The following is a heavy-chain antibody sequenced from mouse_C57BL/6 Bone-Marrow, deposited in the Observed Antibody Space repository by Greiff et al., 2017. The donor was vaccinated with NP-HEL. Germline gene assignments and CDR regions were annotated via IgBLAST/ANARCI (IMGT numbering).Heavy chain of an antibody. Sequence: VQGVESGAELVRPGTSVKVSCKASGYAFTNYLIEWVKQRPGQGLEWIGVINPGSGGTNYNEKFKGKATLTADKSSSTAYMQLSSLTSEDSAVYFCARSGDYDVGAYWGQGTLVTVSA. CDR3: ARSGDYDVGAY. CDR1: GYAFTNYL. D-gene: IGHD2-4*01. V-gene: IGHV1-54*01. CDR2: INPGSGGT. J-gene: IGHJ3*01.